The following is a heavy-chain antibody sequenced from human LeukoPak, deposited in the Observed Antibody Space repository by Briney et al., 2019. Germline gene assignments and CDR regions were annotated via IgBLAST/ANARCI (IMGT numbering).Heavy chain of an antibody. V-gene: IGHV3-30*18. D-gene: IGHD1-1*01. CDR2: ISYDGSNK. CDR3: AKAIQRTIADRTDAFDI. Sequence: PGGSLRLSCAASGFTFNSYGLHWVRQAPGKGLEWVAVISYDGSNKYHADSVKGRFTISRDNSKDTLYLQMNSLRAEDTAVYYCAKAIQRTIADRTDAFDIWGQGTMVRVSS. CDR1: GFTFNSYG. J-gene: IGHJ3*02.